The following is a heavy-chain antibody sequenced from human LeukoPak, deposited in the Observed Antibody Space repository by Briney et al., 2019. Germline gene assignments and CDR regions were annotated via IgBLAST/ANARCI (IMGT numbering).Heavy chain of an antibody. CDR1: GFTFNNYA. J-gene: IGHJ4*02. V-gene: IGHV3-23*01. CDR2: ISGGGATT. CDR3: AKDRPPDY. Sequence: PGGSLRLSCAASGFTFNNYAMNWVRQAPGKGLEWVSSISGGGATTYYADSAKGRFTISRDNSQNTLYLQMNSLRAEDTAVYYCAKDRPPDYWGQGTLVTVSS. D-gene: IGHD6-6*01.